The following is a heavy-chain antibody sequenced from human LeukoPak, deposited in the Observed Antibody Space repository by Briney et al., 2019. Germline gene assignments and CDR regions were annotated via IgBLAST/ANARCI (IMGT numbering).Heavy chain of an antibody. CDR2: ISGSVVAT. D-gene: IGHD2/OR15-2a*01. CDR3: AKGTTIFLRYLDY. J-gene: IGHJ4*02. CDR1: GFTFSNYA. V-gene: IGHV3-23*01. Sequence: GGSLRLSCAASGFTFSNYAMNWVRQAPGKGLQWVSIISGSVVATYYADSVKGRFTISRDNSKNTLYLQMNSLRAEDTAVYYCAKGTTIFLRYLDYWGQGTLVTVSS.